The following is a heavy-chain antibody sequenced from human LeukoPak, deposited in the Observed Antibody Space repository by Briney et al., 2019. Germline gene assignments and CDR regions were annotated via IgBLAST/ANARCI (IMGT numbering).Heavy chain of an antibody. CDR3: AKSKAAVGGVFDI. CDR2: VSDSGGTT. Sequence: SGGSLRLSCAAPGFSFSSFAMTWVRQAPGKGQEWVSGVSDSGGTTYYADSVKGRFTISRDNSKNTLYLQMNSLRAEDTAVYYCAKSKAAVGGVFDIWGQGTMVTVSS. D-gene: IGHD6-13*01. J-gene: IGHJ3*02. V-gene: IGHV3-23*01. CDR1: GFSFSSFA.